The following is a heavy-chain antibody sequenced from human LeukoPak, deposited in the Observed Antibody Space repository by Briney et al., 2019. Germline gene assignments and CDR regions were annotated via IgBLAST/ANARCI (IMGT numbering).Heavy chain of an antibody. D-gene: IGHD2-2*01. J-gene: IGHJ4*02. CDR2: ISGSGGST. Sequence: GGSLRLSCAASGFTFSSYAMSWVRQAPGKGLEWVSAISGSGGSTYYADSVKGRFTISRDNSKNTLYLQMNSLRAEDSAVYYCAKDIGYCSSTSCYFFDYWGQGTLVTVSS. CDR1: GFTFSSYA. V-gene: IGHV3-23*01. CDR3: AKDIGYCSSTSCYFFDY.